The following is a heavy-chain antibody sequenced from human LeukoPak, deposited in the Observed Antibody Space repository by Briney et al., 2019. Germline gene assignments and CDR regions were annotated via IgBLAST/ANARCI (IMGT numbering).Heavy chain of an antibody. CDR3: ASRIVVVPAANRGWFDP. J-gene: IGHJ5*02. V-gene: IGHV4-34*01. CDR2: INHSGST. CDR1: GGSFNGYY. D-gene: IGHD2-2*01. Sequence: PSETLSLTCAVYGGSFNGYYWSWIRQPPGKGLEWIGEINHSGSTNYNPSLKSRVTISVDTSKNQFSLKLSSVTAADTAVYYCASRIVVVPAANRGWFDPWGQGTLVTVSS.